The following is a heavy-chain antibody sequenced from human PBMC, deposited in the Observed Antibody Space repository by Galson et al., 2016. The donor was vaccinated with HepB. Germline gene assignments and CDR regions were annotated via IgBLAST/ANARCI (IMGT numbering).Heavy chain of an antibody. J-gene: IGHJ4*02. CDR1: GYTFTSYV. Sequence: SVKVSCKASGYTFTSYVIHWVRQAPGQRLEWMGWINAGNGNTKYSQKFQGRVTITRDASASTAYMELSSLRSEDKAVYYFARGYWSYYYDRSGYYFDYWGQGTLVTVSS. CDR2: INAGNGNT. D-gene: IGHD3-22*01. CDR3: ARGYWSYYYDRSGYYFDY. V-gene: IGHV1-3*01.